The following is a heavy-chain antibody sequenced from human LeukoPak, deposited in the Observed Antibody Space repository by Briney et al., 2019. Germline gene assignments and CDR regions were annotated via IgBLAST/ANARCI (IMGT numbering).Heavy chain of an antibody. J-gene: IGHJ4*02. Sequence: ASVKVSSKASGYTFASYGISWVRQAPGQGLEWMGWISGYTGNTNYAQRLQGRVSMTTDTSTTTAYMELRSLRSDDTAVYFCARDNHDYGAERYFDSWGQGTLVTVSS. CDR2: ISGYTGNT. V-gene: IGHV1-18*01. CDR1: GYTFASYG. D-gene: IGHD4-17*01. CDR3: ARDNHDYGAERYFDS.